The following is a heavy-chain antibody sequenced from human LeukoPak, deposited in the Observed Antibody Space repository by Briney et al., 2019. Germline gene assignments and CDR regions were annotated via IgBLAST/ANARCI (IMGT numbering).Heavy chain of an antibody. CDR3: ARDQLVVVAATSYYYYYMDV. V-gene: IGHV3-7*01. CDR2: IKQDGSEK. J-gene: IGHJ6*03. CDR1: GFTFSSYW. Sequence: GGSLRLSCAASGFTFSSYWMSWVRQAPEKGLEWVANIKQDGSEKYYVDSVKGRFTISRDNAKNSLYLQMNSLRAEDTAVYYCARDQLVVVAATSYYYYYMDVWGKGTTVTVSS. D-gene: IGHD2-15*01.